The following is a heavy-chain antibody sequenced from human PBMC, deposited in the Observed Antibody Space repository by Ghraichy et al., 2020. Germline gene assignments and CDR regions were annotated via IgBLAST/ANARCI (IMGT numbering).Heavy chain of an antibody. CDR2: IKQDGSEK. V-gene: IGHV3-7*01. Sequence: GGSLRLSCAASGFTFSSYWMSWVRQAPGKGLEWVANIKQDGSEKYYVDSVKGRFTISRDNAKNSLYLQMNSLRAEDTAVYYCASKRITIFGDWFDPWGQGTLVTVSS. CDR1: GFTFSSYW. D-gene: IGHD3-3*01. CDR3: ASKRITIFGDWFDP. J-gene: IGHJ5*02.